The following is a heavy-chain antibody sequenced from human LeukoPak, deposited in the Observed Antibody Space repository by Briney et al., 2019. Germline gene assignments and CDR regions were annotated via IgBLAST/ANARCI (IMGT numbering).Heavy chain of an antibody. CDR3: ARLIVTRGYSYED. V-gene: IGHV1-18*01. Sequence: PGGSLRLSCAASGFTFTSYGISWVRQAPGQGLEWMGWISAYNGNTNYAQKLQGRVTMTTDTSTSTAYMELRSLRSDDTAVYYCARLIVTRGYSYEDWGQGTLVTVSS. D-gene: IGHD5-18*01. CDR2: ISAYNGNT. CDR1: GFTFTSYG. J-gene: IGHJ4*02.